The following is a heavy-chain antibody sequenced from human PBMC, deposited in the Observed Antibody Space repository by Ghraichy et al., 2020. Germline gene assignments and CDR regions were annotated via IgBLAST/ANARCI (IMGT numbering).Heavy chain of an antibody. J-gene: IGHJ4*02. CDR3: TTVSYDSSGYSFDY. CDR1: GFTFSNAW. V-gene: IGHV3-15*01. D-gene: IGHD3-22*01. CDR2: IKSKTDGGTT. Sequence: GGSLRLSCAASGFTFSNAWMSWVRQAPGKGLEWVGRIKSKTDGGTTDYAAPVKARFTISRDDSKNTLYLQMNSLKTEDTAVYYCTTVSYDSSGYSFDYWGQGTLVTVSS.